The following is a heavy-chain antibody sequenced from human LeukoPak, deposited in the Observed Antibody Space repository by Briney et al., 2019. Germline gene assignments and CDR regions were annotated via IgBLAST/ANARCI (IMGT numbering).Heavy chain of an antibody. J-gene: IGHJ4*02. D-gene: IGHD2-2*01. CDR3: ARLYKYQLLTRGYYFDY. CDR1: GGSISSGGYS. V-gene: IGHV4-61*08. Sequence: PSETLSLTCAVSGGSISSGGYSWSWIRQPPGKGLEWIGYIYYSGSTNYNPSLKSRVTISVDTSKNQFSLKLSSVTAADTAVYYCARLYKYQLLTRGYYFDYWGQGTLVTVSS. CDR2: IYYSGST.